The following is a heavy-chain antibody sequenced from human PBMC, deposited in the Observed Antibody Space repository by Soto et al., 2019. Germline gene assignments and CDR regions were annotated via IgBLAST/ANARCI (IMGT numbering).Heavy chain of an antibody. CDR2: IIPILGIA. V-gene: IGHV1-69*02. CDR1: GGTFSSYT. D-gene: IGHD6-13*01. J-gene: IGHJ5*02. CDR3: ARRESSSSWYNWFDP. Sequence: GASVKVSCKASGGTFSSYTISWVRQAPGQGLEWMGRIIPILGIANYAQKFQGRVTITADKSTSTAYMELSSLRSEDTAVYYCARRESSSSWYNWFDPWGQGTLVTVS.